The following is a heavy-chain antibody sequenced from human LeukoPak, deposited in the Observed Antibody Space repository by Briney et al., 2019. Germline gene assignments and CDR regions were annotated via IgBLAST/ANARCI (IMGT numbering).Heavy chain of an antibody. CDR3: ATPPLYCTNGVCSFDY. CDR2: FDPEDGET. V-gene: IGHV1-24*01. Sequence: ASVKVSCKVSGYTLTELSMHWVRQAPGKGLEWMGGFDPEDGETIYAQKFQGRVTMTEDTSTDTAYVELSSLRSEDTAVYYCATPPLYCTNGVCSFDYWGQGTLVTVSS. CDR1: GYTLTELS. J-gene: IGHJ4*02. D-gene: IGHD2-8*01.